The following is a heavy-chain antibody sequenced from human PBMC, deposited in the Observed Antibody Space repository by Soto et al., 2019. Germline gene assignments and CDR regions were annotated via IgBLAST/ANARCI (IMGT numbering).Heavy chain of an antibody. Sequence: GSLRLSCAASGLTVISNYMTWVRQAPGKGLEWVSVIYSGGSTYYADSVKGRFTISRDNSKNTFYLQMNSLRAEDTAVYYCAKGRASDCPGCTQDYWGQGTLVTVSS. CDR2: IYSGGST. V-gene: IGHV3-53*01. CDR3: AKGRASDCPGCTQDY. D-gene: IGHD2-21*02. J-gene: IGHJ4*02. CDR1: GLTVISNY.